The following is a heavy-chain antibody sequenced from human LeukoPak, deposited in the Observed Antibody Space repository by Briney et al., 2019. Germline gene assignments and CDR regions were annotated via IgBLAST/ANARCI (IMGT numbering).Heavy chain of an antibody. CDR3: ARGFRGNSRGSFDI. D-gene: IGHD4-23*01. Sequence: SVKVSCKASGGTFSSYAISWVRQAPGQGLEWMGGIIPIFGTANYAQKFQGRATITTDESTSTAYMELSSLRSEDTAVYYCARGFRGNSRGSFDIWGQGTMVTVSS. V-gene: IGHV1-69*05. CDR1: GGTFSSYA. CDR2: IIPIFGTA. J-gene: IGHJ3*02.